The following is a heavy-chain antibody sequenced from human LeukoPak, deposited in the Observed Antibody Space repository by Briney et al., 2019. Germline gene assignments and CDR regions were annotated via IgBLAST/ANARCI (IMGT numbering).Heavy chain of an antibody. J-gene: IGHJ4*02. Sequence: GGSLRLSXAASGFTFSIYAMSWVRQAPGKGLQWVSSITSRGESTWYVDSVKGRFTLTRDNSENTLYLQMHSLRAEDTAVYYCARDRPNYYGSDGHYYRRDGDYWGRGTLVSVSS. CDR3: ARDRPNYYGSDGHYYRRDGDY. CDR1: GFTFSIYA. D-gene: IGHD3-22*01. CDR2: ITSRGEST. V-gene: IGHV3-23*01.